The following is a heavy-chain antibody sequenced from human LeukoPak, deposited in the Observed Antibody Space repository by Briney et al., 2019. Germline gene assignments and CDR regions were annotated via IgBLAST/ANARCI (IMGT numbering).Heavy chain of an antibody. D-gene: IGHD6-19*01. Sequence: SQTLSLTCAISGDSVSSNSAAWNWIRQSPSRGLEWLGRTYYRSKWYNDYAVSVKSRITINPDTSKNQFSLQLSSVTAADTAVYYCARLSVAGYYFDYWGQGTLVTVSS. V-gene: IGHV6-1*01. CDR1: GDSVSSNSAA. CDR2: TYYRSKWYN. CDR3: ARLSVAGYYFDY. J-gene: IGHJ4*02.